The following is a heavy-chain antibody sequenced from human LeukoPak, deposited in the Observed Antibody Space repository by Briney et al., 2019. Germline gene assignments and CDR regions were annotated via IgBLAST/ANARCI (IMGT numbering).Heavy chain of an antibody. CDR3: ARGLGYCSSTSCSNWFDP. V-gene: IGHV6-1*01. Sequence: SQTLSLTCAISGDSVSSNSAAWNWIRQSPSRGLEWLGRTYYRSKWYNDYAVSVKSRITINPDTSKNQFSLQLNSVTPEDTAVYYCARGLGYCSSTSCSNWFDPWGQGTLVTVSS. CDR1: GDSVSSNSAA. D-gene: IGHD2-2*01. CDR2: TYYRSKWYN. J-gene: IGHJ5*02.